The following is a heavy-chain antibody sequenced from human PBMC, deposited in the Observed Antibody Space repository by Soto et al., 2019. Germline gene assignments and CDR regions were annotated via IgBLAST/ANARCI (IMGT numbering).Heavy chain of an antibody. CDR1: GGTFSSYA. J-gene: IGHJ4*02. D-gene: IGHD6-19*01. CDR2: IIPIFGTA. CDR3: AGSAVAGHRGSLDY. V-gene: IGHV1-69*13. Sequence: SVKVSCKASGGTFSSYAISWVRQAPGKGLEWMGGIIPIFGTANYAQKFQGRVTITADESTSTAYMELSSLRSEETAVYYCAGSAVAGHRGSLDYWGQGTLVTVSS.